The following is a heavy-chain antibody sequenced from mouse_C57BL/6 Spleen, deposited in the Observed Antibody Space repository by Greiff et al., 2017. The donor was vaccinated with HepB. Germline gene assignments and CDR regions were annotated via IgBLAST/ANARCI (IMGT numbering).Heavy chain of an antibody. CDR1: GYSFTGYY. D-gene: IGHD1-1*01. Sequence: VQLQQSGPELVKPGASVKISCKASGYSFTGYYMNWVKQSPEKSLEWIGEINPSTGGTTYNQKFKAKATLTVDKSSSTAYMQLKSLTSEDSAVYYCARNYYGTHFDVWGTGTTVTVSS. V-gene: IGHV1-42*01. J-gene: IGHJ1*03. CDR3: ARNYYGTHFDV. CDR2: INPSTGGT.